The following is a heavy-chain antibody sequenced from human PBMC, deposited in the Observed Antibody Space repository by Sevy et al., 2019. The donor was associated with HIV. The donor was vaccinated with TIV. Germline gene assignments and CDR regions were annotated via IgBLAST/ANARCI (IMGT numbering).Heavy chain of an antibody. Sequence: GGCLRLSCAASGFTFSTYWMSWVRQAPGKGLERVANIKKDGSEKYYVDSVKGRFTISRYNAKNSLHLQIKSLRAEDSAVYYCARDCSSTSCLWGLDVWGQGTTVVVSS. CDR3: ARDCSSTSCLWGLDV. D-gene: IGHD2-2*01. CDR1: GFTFSTYW. CDR2: IKKDGSEK. V-gene: IGHV3-7*03. J-gene: IGHJ6*02.